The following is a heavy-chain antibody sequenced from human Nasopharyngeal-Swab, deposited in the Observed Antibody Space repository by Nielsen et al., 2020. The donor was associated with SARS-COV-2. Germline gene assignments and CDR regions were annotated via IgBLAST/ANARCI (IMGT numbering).Heavy chain of an antibody. J-gene: IGHJ4*02. CDR2: ISGSGGST. D-gene: IGHD4-23*01. Sequence: GGSLRLSCTASGFTFSSYAMSWVRQAPGKGLEWVSEISGSGGSTYYAESVKGRFTISRDNSKNTLYLQMSSLRAEDTAIYYCAKDLGVESPLWFDYWGPGTLVTVSS. V-gene: IGHV3-23*01. CDR1: GFTFSSYA. CDR3: AKDLGVESPLWFDY.